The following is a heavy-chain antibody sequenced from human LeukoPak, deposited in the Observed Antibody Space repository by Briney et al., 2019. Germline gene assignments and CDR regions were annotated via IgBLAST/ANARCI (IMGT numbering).Heavy chain of an antibody. D-gene: IGHD2-15*01. V-gene: IGHV4-61*05. CDR3: ARTYCRGGSCHFDY. CDR1: GDSISSSSYY. J-gene: IGHJ4*02. Sequence: SETLSLTCTVSGDSISSSSYYWSWIRQPPGKGLEWIGYISYSGSTDSNPSLKSRVTISVDTSKNQISLKLSSVTAADTAVYYCARTYCRGGSCHFDYWGQGTLVTVSS. CDR2: ISYSGST.